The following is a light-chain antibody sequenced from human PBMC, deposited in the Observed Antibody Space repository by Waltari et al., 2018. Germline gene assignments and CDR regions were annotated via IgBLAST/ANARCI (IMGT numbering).Light chain of an antibody. CDR3: QQYNRWPPIT. Sequence: EVVMTQSPATLSLSPGERATLSCRASQSLTTDLAWYQHKPGQAPRLLIYDASTRATSVPARFSGSGSGTEFTLTISSLQSEDFAVYYCQQYNRWPPITFGQGTRL. J-gene: IGKJ5*01. V-gene: IGKV3-15*01. CDR2: DAS. CDR1: QSLTTD.